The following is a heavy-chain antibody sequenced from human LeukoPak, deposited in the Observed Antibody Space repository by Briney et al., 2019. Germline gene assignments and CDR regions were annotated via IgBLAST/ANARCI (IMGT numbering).Heavy chain of an antibody. Sequence: KPSETLSLICTVSGGSISSSSYYWGWIRQPPGKGLEWIGSIYYSGSTYYNPSLESRVTISVDTSKNQFSLKLSSVTAADTAVYYCARTQYCSSTSCYQSVSFDPWGQGTLVTVSS. J-gene: IGHJ5*02. CDR3: ARTQYCSSTSCYQSVSFDP. V-gene: IGHV4-39*07. CDR1: GGSISSSSYY. D-gene: IGHD2-2*01. CDR2: IYYSGST.